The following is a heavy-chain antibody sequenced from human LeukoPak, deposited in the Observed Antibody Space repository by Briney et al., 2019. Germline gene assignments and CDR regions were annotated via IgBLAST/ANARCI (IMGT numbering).Heavy chain of an antibody. CDR3: AKRLEPSAYYDFWSGYYFDY. V-gene: IGHV3-30*18. CDR1: GFTFSSDG. J-gene: IGHJ4*02. D-gene: IGHD3-3*01. Sequence: PGRSLRLSCAASGFTFSSDGMHWGRQAPGKGLEWGAVISYDGSNKYYADSVKGRFTISRDNSKNTLYLKMNSLRAEDTAVYYCAKRLEPSAYYDFWSGYYFDYWGQGTLVTVSS. CDR2: ISYDGSNK.